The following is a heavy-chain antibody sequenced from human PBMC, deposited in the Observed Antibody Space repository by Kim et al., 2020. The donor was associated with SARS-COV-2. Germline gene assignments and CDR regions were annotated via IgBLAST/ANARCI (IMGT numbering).Heavy chain of an antibody. CDR2: IYYSGST. Sequence: SETLSLTCTVSGGSISSSSYYWGWIRQPPGKGLEWIGSIYYSGSTYYNPSLKSRVTISVDTSKNQFSLKLSSVTAADTAVYYCARPSTGHDAFDIWGQGT. CDR1: GGSISSSSYY. V-gene: IGHV4-39*01. J-gene: IGHJ3*02. CDR3: ARPSTGHDAFDI.